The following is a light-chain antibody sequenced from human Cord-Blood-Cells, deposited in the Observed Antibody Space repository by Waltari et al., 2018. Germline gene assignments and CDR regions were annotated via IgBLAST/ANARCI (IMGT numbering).Light chain of an antibody. CDR1: SSDVGGYNY. V-gene: IGLV2-14*03. CDR3: SSYTSSSTYV. Sequence: QSALPQPASVSGSPGQSIPISCPGTSSDVGGYNYVSWYQQHPGKAPKLMIYDVSNRPSGVSNRFSGSKSGNTASLTISGLQAEDEADYYCSSYTSSSTYVFGTGTKVTVL. J-gene: IGLJ1*01. CDR2: DVS.